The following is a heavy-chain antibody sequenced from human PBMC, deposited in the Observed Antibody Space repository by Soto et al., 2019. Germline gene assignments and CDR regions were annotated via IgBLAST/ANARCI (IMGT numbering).Heavy chain of an antibody. V-gene: IGHV3-53*04. Sequence: EVQLVESGGGLVQPGGSLRLSCVASGIPVSSNYMTWVHQAPGKGLEWVSVLHSGGDTYYANSVKGRFTISRYDSTNTLFLQMNILTAEDTAVYYCARDGPYYYASRMDVWGQGTTVTVSS. CDR3: ARDGPYYYASRMDV. J-gene: IGHJ6*02. D-gene: IGHD3-10*01. CDR2: LHSGGDT. CDR1: GIPVSSNY.